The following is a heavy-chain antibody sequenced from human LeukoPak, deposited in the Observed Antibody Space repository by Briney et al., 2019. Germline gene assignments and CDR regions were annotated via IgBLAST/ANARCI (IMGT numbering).Heavy chain of an antibody. CDR1: GFTFRSYE. D-gene: IGHD2-2*03. J-gene: IGHJ4*02. CDR3: AKDRMDPVNY. V-gene: IGHV3-48*03. Sequence: GGSLRLSCAASGFTFRSYEMNWVRQASGKGLEWVSYISGSGNTINYADSVKGRFTISRDNDKNSLYLQMKNLRAEDTALYYCAKDRMDPVNYWGQGTLVTVSS. CDR2: ISGSGNTI.